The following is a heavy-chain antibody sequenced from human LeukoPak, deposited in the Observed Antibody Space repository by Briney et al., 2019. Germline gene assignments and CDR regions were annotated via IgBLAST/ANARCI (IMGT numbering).Heavy chain of an antibody. J-gene: IGHJ4*02. Sequence: GGSLRLSCAASGFSFSNYGMHWLRQAPGKGLEWVTVILYDGSNKSYADSVKGRFTISRDNFKNTLYLQMNSLRAEDTAVHYCAKGRSEYSSSPVDYWGQGTLVTVSS. V-gene: IGHV3-30*18. D-gene: IGHD6-13*01. CDR3: AKGRSEYSSSPVDY. CDR1: GFSFSNYG. CDR2: ILYDGSNK.